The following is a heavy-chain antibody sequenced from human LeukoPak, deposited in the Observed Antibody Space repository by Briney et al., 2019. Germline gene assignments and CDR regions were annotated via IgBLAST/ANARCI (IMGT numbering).Heavy chain of an antibody. CDR2: NKPNGGGA. V-gene: IGHV1-2*02. CDR1: GYTFTGYY. J-gene: IGHJ4*02. Sequence: SVTVSCKASGYTFTGYYMDWVRHAPGGGLEWMGWNKPNGGGANYAQSFQGRVTMTRDTSTSTAYMELSRLRSDDTAVYYCARGTGGVATINVIDYWGQGTLVTVSS. CDR3: ARGTGGVATINVIDY. D-gene: IGHD5-12*01.